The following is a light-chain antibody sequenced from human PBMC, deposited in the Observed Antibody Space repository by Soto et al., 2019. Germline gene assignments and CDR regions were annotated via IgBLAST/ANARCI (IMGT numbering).Light chain of an antibody. J-gene: IGLJ2*01. CDR2: GNS. CDR1: SSNIGAGYD. Sequence: QSVLTQPPSVSGAPGQRVTISCAGSSSNIGAGYDVHWYQQLPGTVPRLLIHGNSNRPSGVPDRFSGSKSGTSASLAITGLQAEDEADYYRQSYDSSLSGSRGVFGGGTKVTVL. V-gene: IGLV1-40*01. CDR3: QSYDSSLSGSRGV.